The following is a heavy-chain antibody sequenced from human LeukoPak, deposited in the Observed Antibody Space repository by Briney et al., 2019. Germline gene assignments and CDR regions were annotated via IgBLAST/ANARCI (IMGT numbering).Heavy chain of an antibody. D-gene: IGHD3-22*01. J-gene: IGHJ4*02. V-gene: IGHV3-7*03. CDR3: TKYPYDSSVYYFDY. Sequence: GGSLRLSCTASGFTFSNFWMGWVRQAPGKGLEWVAIIKQDETEKFYLGSVKGRFTISRDNSKNTLYLQMNSLRAEDTAVYYCTKYPYDSSVYYFDYWGQGTLVTVSS. CDR1: GFTFSNFW. CDR2: IKQDETEK.